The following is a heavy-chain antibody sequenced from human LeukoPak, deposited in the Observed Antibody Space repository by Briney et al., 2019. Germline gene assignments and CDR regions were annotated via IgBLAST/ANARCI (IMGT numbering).Heavy chain of an antibody. CDR2: ITYKGSET. Sequence: GGSLRLSCAASGFTFTNYSMHWVRQAPGKGLEWVAYITYKGSETFYAESVKGRFTISRDNSKSTLYLQMNSLRAEDTALYYCAAVLPSASTGHYYGIDVWGQGTTVTVSS. D-gene: IGHD2-2*01. V-gene: IGHV3-30*02. J-gene: IGHJ6*02. CDR1: GFTFTNYS. CDR3: AAVLPSASTGHYYGIDV.